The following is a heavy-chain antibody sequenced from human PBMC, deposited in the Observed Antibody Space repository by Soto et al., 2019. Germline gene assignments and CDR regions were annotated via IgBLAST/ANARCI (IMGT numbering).Heavy chain of an antibody. CDR1: GFAFNDFA. V-gene: IGHV3-23*02. CDR3: AKGASHAPFEK. CDR2: ISGSGDKT. J-gene: IGHJ4*02. Sequence: GVSLRLSCAASGFAFNDFAMYWVRQAPGKGPEWLSTISGSGDKTFHSDSVKGRFNISRDNSNNKMFLQMNSLRAEDTAIYYCAKGASHAPFEKWGRGTLVTVSS.